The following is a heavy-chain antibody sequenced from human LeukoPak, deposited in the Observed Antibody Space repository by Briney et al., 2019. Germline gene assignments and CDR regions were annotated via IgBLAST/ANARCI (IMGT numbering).Heavy chain of an antibody. CDR3: ARDAGRRFGSGSLFENYYYMDV. D-gene: IGHD3-10*01. CDR2: ISAYNGNT. J-gene: IGHJ6*03. Sequence: GASVKVSCKASGYTFNTYGITWVRQAPGQGLEWMGWISAYNGNTKYARNFEGRVTMTTDTSTSTAHMELRSLRSDDTAVYYCARDAGRRFGSGSLFENYYYMDVWGNGTTVTISS. V-gene: IGHV1-18*01. CDR1: GYTFNTYG.